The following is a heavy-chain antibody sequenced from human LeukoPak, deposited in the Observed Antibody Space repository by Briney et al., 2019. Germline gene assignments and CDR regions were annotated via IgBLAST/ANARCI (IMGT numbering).Heavy chain of an antibody. CDR2: ISAYNGNT. Sequence: GASVKVSCKAFGYTFTNHDITWVRQAPGQGLEWMGWISAYNGNTNYAPNFQGRVTMTTDTSTTTAYMDLRSLSSDDTAVYYCARGAYGDYWGQGTLVTVSS. D-gene: IGHD4-17*01. V-gene: IGHV1-18*01. CDR1: GYTFTNHD. J-gene: IGHJ4*02. CDR3: ARGAYGDY.